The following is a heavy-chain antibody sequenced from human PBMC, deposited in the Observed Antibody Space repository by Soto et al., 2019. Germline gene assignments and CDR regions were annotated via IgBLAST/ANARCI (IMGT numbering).Heavy chain of an antibody. J-gene: IGHJ5*02. V-gene: IGHV4-59*01. CDR3: ARGGLAARKGRWFDP. Sequence: PSETLSLTCTVSGGSISSYYWGWIRQPPGKGLELIGYIHYSGSTNYNPSLKSRVTISVDTPKNQFSLKVNSMTAADTAVYYCARGGLAARKGRWFDPWGQGTLVTVSS. CDR1: GGSISSYY. CDR2: IHYSGST. D-gene: IGHD6-6*01.